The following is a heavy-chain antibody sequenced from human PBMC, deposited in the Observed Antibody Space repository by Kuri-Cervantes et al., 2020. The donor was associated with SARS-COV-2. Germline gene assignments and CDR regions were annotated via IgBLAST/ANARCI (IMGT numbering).Heavy chain of an antibody. CDR3: ARDWGASTQYYYYYMDV. CDR1: GGSISSGSYY. CDR2: IYTSGST. J-gene: IGHJ6*03. Sequence: SETLSLTCTVSGGSISSGSYYWSWIRQPAGKGLEWIGYIYTSGSTNYNPSLKSRVTISVDTSKNQFSLKLRSVTAADMAVYFCARDWGASTQYYYYYMDVWGKGTTVTVSS. D-gene: IGHD3-16*01. V-gene: IGHV4-61*09.